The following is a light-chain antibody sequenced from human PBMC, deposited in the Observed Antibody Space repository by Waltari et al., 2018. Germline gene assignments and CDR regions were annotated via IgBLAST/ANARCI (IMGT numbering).Light chain of an antibody. Sequence: DILMTQSPSSLSASVGDRITITCRAGQSISIFLNWYHQKPGKDPKLLISDASTLQSGVPSRVSGSGSGTDFTLTIISLQPDDFGNYYCQQSYKLPPTFGLGTKVEI. CDR2: DAS. J-gene: IGKJ1*01. V-gene: IGKV1-39*01. CDR1: QSISIF. CDR3: QQSYKLPPT.